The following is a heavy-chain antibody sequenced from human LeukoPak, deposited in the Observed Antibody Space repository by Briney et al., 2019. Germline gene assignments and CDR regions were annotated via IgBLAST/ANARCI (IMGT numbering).Heavy chain of an antibody. CDR1: GFTFDDYA. Sequence: GGSLRLSCAASGFTFDDYAMHWVRQAPGKGLEWVSLISWDGGSTYYADSVKGRFTISRDNSKNSLYLQMNSLRAEDTALYYCAKDRGPAVLWSMDVWGQGTTVTVSS. J-gene: IGHJ6*02. CDR2: ISWDGGST. D-gene: IGHD3-10*01. CDR3: AKDRGPAVLWSMDV. V-gene: IGHV3-43D*03.